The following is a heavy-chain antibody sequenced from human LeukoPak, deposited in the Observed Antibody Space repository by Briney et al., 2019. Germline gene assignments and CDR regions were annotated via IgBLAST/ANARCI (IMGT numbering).Heavy chain of an antibody. CDR2: FDPEDGET. CDR1: GYTLTELS. V-gene: IGHV1-24*01. Sequence: ASVKVSCKVSGYTLTELSMHWVRQAPGKGLEWMRGFDPEDGETIYAQKFQGRVTMTEDTSTDTAYMELSSLRSEDTAVYYCATSILTGYYNPYYGMDVWGQGTTVTVSS. D-gene: IGHD3-9*01. CDR3: ATSILTGYYNPYYGMDV. J-gene: IGHJ6*02.